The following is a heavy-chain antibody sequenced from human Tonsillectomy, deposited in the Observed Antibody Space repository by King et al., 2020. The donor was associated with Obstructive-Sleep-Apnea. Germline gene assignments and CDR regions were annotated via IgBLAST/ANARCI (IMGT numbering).Heavy chain of an antibody. D-gene: IGHD5-18*01. V-gene: IGHV3-21*01. J-gene: IGHJ6*02. CDR2: ISSSSSYI. Sequence: VQLVESGGGLVKPGGSLRLSCAASGFTFSSYSMNWVRQAPGKGLEWVSSISSSSSYIYYADSVKGRFTISRDNAKNSLYLQMNSLRAEDTAVYYCARDFDTHYYYYYGMDVWGQGTTVTVSS. CDR1: GFTFSSYS. CDR3: ARDFDTHYYYYYGMDV.